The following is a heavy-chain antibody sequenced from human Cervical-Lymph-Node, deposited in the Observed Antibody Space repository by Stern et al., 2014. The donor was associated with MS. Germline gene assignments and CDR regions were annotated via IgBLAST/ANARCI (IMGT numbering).Heavy chain of an antibody. V-gene: IGHV3-9*01. Sequence: EVQLVESGGGLVQPGRSLRLSCAASGFTFDDYAIHWVLQAPGKGLEWVSGISWNRGSIGYADSVEGRFTICRDKAKNSLYLQMNSLRAEDTALYYCAKDSSSGWTSDGGYFDYWGQGTLVTVSA. D-gene: IGHD6-19*01. CDR2: ISWNRGSI. J-gene: IGHJ4*02. CDR3: AKDSSSGWTSDGGYFDY. CDR1: GFTFDDYA.